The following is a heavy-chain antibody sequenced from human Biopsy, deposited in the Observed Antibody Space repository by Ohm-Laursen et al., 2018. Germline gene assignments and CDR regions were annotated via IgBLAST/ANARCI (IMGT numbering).Heavy chain of an antibody. CDR2: ISYDQITK. Sequence: SLRLSCTATGFTFSTYGMHWVCLAPGTGLEWVAVISYDQITKHYADSVRGRFTISRDNSKNTLYLQVNSLRAEDTAVYYCAKDLSVYYYYGIDVWGQGTTVTVSS. CDR3: AKDLSVYYYYGIDV. V-gene: IGHV3-30*18. D-gene: IGHD5/OR15-5a*01. CDR1: GFTFSTYG. J-gene: IGHJ6*02.